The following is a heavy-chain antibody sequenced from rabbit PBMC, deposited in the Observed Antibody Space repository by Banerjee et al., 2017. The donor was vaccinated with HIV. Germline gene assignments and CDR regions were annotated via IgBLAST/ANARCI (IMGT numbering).Heavy chain of an antibody. CDR2: IDSGSSGTT. CDR1: GFDFSSNA. J-gene: IGHJ4*01. V-gene: IGHV1S45*01. Sequence: QEQLEESGGDLVKPEGSLTLTCKASGFDFSSNAMYWVRQAPGKGLEWIASIDSGSSGTTYYASWAKGRFTGSKTSSTTVTLQMTSLTAADTAPYFCARGGLWGPGTLVTVS. CDR3: ARGGL.